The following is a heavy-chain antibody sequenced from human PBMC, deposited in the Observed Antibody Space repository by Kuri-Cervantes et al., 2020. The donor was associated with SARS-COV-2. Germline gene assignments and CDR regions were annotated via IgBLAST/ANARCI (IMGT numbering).Heavy chain of an antibody. Sequence: SETLSLTCSVSGGSLSPYYWSWIRQPPGTGLEYIGYIYYSGTTNCNPSLKSRVTISVDTAKNQFSLKLSSVTAADTAVYYCARHTAVGATKGEAFDIWGQGTMVTVSS. CDR3: ARHTAVGATKGEAFDI. J-gene: IGHJ3*02. CDR1: GGSLSPYY. CDR2: IYYSGTT. D-gene: IGHD1-26*01. V-gene: IGHV4-59*08.